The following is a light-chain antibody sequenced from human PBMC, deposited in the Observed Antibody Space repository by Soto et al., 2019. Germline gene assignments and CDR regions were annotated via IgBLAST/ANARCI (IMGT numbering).Light chain of an antibody. Sequence: DIQMTQSPSSLSASVGDRVTITCRASQGISNSLAWYQQEPGKVPKLLIYDASTLQSGVSSRFSGSGSGTDFTFTISSLQPEDVATSYCQKYDSAPEAFGQGTKVEIK. J-gene: IGKJ1*01. CDR1: QGISNS. CDR2: DAS. CDR3: QKYDSAPEA. V-gene: IGKV1-27*01.